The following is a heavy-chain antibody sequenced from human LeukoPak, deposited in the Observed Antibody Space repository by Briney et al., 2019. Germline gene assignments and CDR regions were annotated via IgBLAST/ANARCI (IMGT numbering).Heavy chain of an antibody. CDR1: GGSIDSQY. Sequence: SETLSLTCTVSGGSIDSQYWSWIRQPPGKGPEWIGYIYYSGSTDYNPSLKSRITILVDTSKNQFSLKLRSVTAADTAVYYCARSGERYQLLPFDYWGQGILVTVSS. V-gene: IGHV4-59*11. CDR2: IYYSGST. J-gene: IGHJ4*02. CDR3: ARSGERYQLLPFDY. D-gene: IGHD2-2*01.